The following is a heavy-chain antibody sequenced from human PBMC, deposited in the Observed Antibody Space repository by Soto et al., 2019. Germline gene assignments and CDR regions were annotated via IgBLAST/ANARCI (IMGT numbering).Heavy chain of an antibody. CDR1: GGSVSSGSYY. D-gene: IGHD3-3*01. V-gene: IGHV4-61*01. CDR3: AREGYDFWSGYPRPNWFDP. Sequence: SETLSLTCTVSGGSVSSGSYYWSWIRQPPGKGLEWIGYIYYSGSTNYNPSLKSRVTISVDTSKNQFSLKLGSVTAADTAVYYCAREGYDFWSGYPRPNWFDPWGQGILVTVSS. CDR2: IYYSGST. J-gene: IGHJ5*02.